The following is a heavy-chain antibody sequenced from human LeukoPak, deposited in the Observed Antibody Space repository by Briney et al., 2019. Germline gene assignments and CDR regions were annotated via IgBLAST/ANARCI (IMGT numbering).Heavy chain of an antibody. Sequence: SETLSLTCTVSGGSISSYYWSWLRQPPGKGLEWIGYIYYSGSTNYNPSLTSRVTTSVDTSKNQFSLKLSSVTAADTAVYYCARVHITMVRGVKDNWFDPWGQGTLVTVSS. CDR1: GGSISSYY. CDR3: ARVHITMVRGVKDNWFDP. J-gene: IGHJ5*02. CDR2: IYYSGST. D-gene: IGHD3-10*01. V-gene: IGHV4-59*01.